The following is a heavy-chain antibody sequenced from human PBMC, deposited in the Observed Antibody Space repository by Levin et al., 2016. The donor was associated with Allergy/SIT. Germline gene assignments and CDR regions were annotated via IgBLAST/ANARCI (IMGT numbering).Heavy chain of an antibody. J-gene: IGHJ3*02. CDR3: ARAYCGGDCYPPPLAFDI. V-gene: IGHV3-53*01. Sequence: VRQAPGKGLEWVSVIYSGGSTYYADSVKGRFTISRDNSKNTLYLQMNSLRAEDTAVYYCARAYCGGDCYPPPLAFDIWGQGTMVTVSS. D-gene: IGHD2-21*02. CDR2: IYSGGST.